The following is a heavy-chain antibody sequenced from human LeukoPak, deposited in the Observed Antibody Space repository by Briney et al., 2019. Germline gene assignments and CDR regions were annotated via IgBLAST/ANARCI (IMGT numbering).Heavy chain of an antibody. CDR3: AKDDSSGYYYWDY. V-gene: IGHV3-23*01. J-gene: IGHJ4*02. CDR2: ISGSGGST. D-gene: IGHD3-22*01. Sequence: GGSLRLSCAASGFTFSSYAMSWVRQAPGKGLEWVSAISGSGGSTYYADSVKGRFTISRDNSKSTLYLQMNSLRAEDTAVYYCAKDDSSGYYYWDYWGQGTLVTVSS. CDR1: GFTFSSYA.